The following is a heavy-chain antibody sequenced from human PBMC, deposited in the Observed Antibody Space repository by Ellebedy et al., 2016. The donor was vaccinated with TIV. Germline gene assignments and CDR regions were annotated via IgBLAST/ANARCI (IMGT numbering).Heavy chain of an antibody. J-gene: IGHJ4*02. V-gene: IGHV3-48*02. CDR3: AKKWGYDSTQFDY. CDR2: ITSSSTTI. CDR1: GFTFSSYS. Sequence: GESLKISXAASGFTFSSYSMNWVRQAPGKGLEWVSFITSSSTTIHYADSVEGRFTISRDNAKNSLYLQMNSLRDEDTAVYYCAKKWGYDSTQFDYWGQGTLVTVSS. D-gene: IGHD3-22*01.